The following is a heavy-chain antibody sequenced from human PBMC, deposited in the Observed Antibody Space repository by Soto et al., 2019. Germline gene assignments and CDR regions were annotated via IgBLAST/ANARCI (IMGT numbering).Heavy chain of an antibody. Sequence: PGGSLRLSCAASGGTFDDYAMHWVRQAPGKGLEWVSGISWNSGSIGYADSVKGRFTISRDNAKNSLYLQMNSLRAEDTALYYCAKAGAMVAATNDFDYWGQGTLVTVSS. D-gene: IGHD2-15*01. V-gene: IGHV3-9*01. CDR1: GGTFDDYA. J-gene: IGHJ4*02. CDR2: ISWNSGSI. CDR3: AKAGAMVAATNDFDY.